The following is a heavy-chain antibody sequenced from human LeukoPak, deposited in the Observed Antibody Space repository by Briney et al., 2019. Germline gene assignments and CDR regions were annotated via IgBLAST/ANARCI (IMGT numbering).Heavy chain of an antibody. CDR2: ISSSGSTI. V-gene: IGHV3-48*03. D-gene: IGHD6-19*01. Sequence: GGSLRLSCAASGFTFSSYEMNWVRQAPGKGLEWVSYISSSGSTIYYADSVKGRFTISRDNAKNSLYLQMNSLRAEDTAVYYCARDPLKSYSSGWYQGYFDYWGQGTLVTVS. J-gene: IGHJ4*02. CDR1: GFTFSSYE. CDR3: ARDPLKSYSSGWYQGYFDY.